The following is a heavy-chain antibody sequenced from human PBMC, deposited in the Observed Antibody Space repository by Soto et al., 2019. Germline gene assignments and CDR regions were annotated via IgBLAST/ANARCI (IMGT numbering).Heavy chain of an antibody. D-gene: IGHD3-3*01. Sequence: SETLSLTCTVSGGSISSSSYYWGWIRQPPGKGLEWIGSIYYSGSTYYNPSLKSRVTISVDTSKNQFSLKLSSVTATDTAVYYWARHVTAEYYDFWSGYYTGAASDIWGQGTMVTVSS. CDR1: GGSISSSSYY. CDR2: IYYSGST. V-gene: IGHV4-39*01. CDR3: ARHVTAEYYDFWSGYYTGAASDI. J-gene: IGHJ3*02.